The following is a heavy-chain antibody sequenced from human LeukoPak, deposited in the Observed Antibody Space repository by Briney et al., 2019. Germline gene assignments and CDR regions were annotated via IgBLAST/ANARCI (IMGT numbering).Heavy chain of an antibody. CDR2: ISSSGSTI. Sequence: PGGSLRLSCAASGFTFSDYYMSWICQAPGKGLEWVSYISSSGSTIYYADSVKGRFTISRDNAKNSLYLQMNSLRAEDTAVYYCAKTLYCSSTSCMKTFDYWGQGTLVTVSS. J-gene: IGHJ4*02. CDR1: GFTFSDYY. V-gene: IGHV3-11*04. CDR3: AKTLYCSSTSCMKTFDY. D-gene: IGHD2-2*01.